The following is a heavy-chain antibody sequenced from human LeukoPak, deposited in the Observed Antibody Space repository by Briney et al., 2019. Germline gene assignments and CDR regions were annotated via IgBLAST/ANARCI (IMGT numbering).Heavy chain of an antibody. CDR1: GGSISSGSYY. D-gene: IGHD5-12*01. J-gene: IGHJ4*02. Sequence: SETLSLTCTVSGGSISSGSYYWSWIRQPAGKGLEWIGRIYTSGSTNYNPSLKSRVTISVDTSKNQFSLKLSSVTAADTAVYYCARARGYSGYDLFDYWGQGTLATVSS. CDR2: IYTSGST. CDR3: ARARGYSGYDLFDY. V-gene: IGHV4-61*02.